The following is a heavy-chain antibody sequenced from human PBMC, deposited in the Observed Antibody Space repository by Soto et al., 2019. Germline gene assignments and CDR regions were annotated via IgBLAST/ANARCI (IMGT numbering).Heavy chain of an antibody. CDR3: ARVGEYSYGYYYYGMDV. Sequence: KTSETLSLTCTVSGGSISSYYWSWIRQPPGKGLEWIGYIYYSGSTNYNPSLKSRVTISVDTSKNQFSLKLSSVTAADTAVYYCARVGEYSYGYYYYGMDVWGQGTTVTVSS. CDR2: IYYSGST. D-gene: IGHD5-18*01. J-gene: IGHJ6*02. CDR1: GGSISSYY. V-gene: IGHV4-59*01.